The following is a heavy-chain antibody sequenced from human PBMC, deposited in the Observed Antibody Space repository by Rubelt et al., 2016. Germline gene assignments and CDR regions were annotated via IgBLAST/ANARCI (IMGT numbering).Heavy chain of an antibody. CDR2: IYYSGST. CDR3: ARRRIMGSVWTFDY. CDR1: GASVTTIPYY. Sequence: QLQLQESGPGRVKPSETLSLTCTVSGASVTTIPYYWAWIRQPPEKGLEWIGYIYYSGSTNYNPSLKSRVTISVDTSKNQFSRKLSSVTAADTAVYYCARRRIMGSVWTFDYWGQGTLVTVSS. J-gene: IGHJ4*02. V-gene: IGHV4-61*05. D-gene: IGHD6-19*01.